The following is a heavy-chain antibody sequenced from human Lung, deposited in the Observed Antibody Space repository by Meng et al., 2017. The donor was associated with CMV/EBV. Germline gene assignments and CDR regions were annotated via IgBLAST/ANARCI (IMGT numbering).Heavy chain of an antibody. CDR1: GFTLSSYV. CDR2: SSGSGDTT. D-gene: IGHD1/OR15-1a*01. Sequence: SRAASGFTLSSYVRSWVRPAPGKGLEWVSGSSGSGDTTNYADSVKGRFTISREHSKNTLYLQMNSLGAEDTAIYYCAKDGPTSAWNNYYYNGMDVWXQGTTVTVSS. J-gene: IGHJ6*02. V-gene: IGHV3-23*01. CDR3: AKDGPTSAWNNYYYNGMDV.